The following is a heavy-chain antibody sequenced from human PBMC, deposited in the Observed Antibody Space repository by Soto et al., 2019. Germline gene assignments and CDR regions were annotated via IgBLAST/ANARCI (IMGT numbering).Heavy chain of an antibody. CDR3: ARDSH. CDR1: GFTFSDYW. J-gene: IGHJ4*02. CDR2: IKEDGSEK. V-gene: IGHV3-7*05. Sequence: EVQLVESGGGLVQPGGSLRLSCAASGFTFSDYWMSWVRQAPGKGLEWVANIKEDGSEKYYVDSVKGRFTISRDSAKISLYLQMNSLRAEDTAVYYCARDSHWGQGILVSVSS.